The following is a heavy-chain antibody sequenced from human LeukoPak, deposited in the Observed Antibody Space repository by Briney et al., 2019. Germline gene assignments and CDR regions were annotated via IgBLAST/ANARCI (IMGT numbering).Heavy chain of an antibody. D-gene: IGHD3-3*01. J-gene: IGHJ4*02. V-gene: IGHV3-48*02. CDR3: ARDPPGWSGYIDY. Sequence: GGSLRLSCAVSGFCLSTSSMNWVRQAPGGGLEWVSYISSSRGTIYYADSVKGRFTISRGNAKNLLYLQMYSLRDEDTAVYYCARDPPGWSGYIDYWGQGTLVTVSS. CDR1: GFCLSTSS. CDR2: ISSSRGTI.